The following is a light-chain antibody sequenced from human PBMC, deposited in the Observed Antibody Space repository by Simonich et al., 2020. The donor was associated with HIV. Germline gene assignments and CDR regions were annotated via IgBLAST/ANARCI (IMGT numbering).Light chain of an antibody. V-gene: IGLV8-61*01. CDR1: SGSVSTSYY. CDR3: MLYLGIWV. J-gene: IGLJ3*02. CDR2: STI. Sequence: QTVVTQEPSFSVSPGGTVILTCGLSSGSVSTSYYVSWYQQTPGQAPRTLIHSTITRSSGVPDRFSGSILGNKAALTITGAQADDESDYYCMLYLGIWVFGGGTKLTVL.